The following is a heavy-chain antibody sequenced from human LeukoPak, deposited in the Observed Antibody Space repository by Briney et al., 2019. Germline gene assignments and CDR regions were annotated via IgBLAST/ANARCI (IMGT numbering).Heavy chain of an antibody. J-gene: IGHJ4*02. CDR3: ARGPLSASYGDY. V-gene: IGHV1-18*01. D-gene: IGHD1-26*01. CDR2: VRAYNGNT. CDR1: GYSFTSYG. Sequence: ASVKVSCKASGYSFTSYGISWVRQAPRHGLEWMGLVRAYNGNTDYTQKFTGRVTVSTDTSTTTAYMELRSVKSDDTAVYYCARGPLSASYGDYWGQGTLVTVSS.